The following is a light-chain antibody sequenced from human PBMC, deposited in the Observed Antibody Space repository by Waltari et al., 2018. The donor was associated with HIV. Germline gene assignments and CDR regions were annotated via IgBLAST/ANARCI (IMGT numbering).Light chain of an antibody. CDR2: DVA. Sequence: QSALTQPRSVSGSPGQLVTISYTGSGDDIGAYNSVSWYQHHPGKAPKLMIYDVAQRPSGVPDRFSGFRSGNTASLTISALQPEDEADYYCCSYAGSFTWVFGGGTRLTVL. V-gene: IGLV2-11*01. CDR3: CSYAGSFTWV. J-gene: IGLJ3*02. CDR1: GDDIGAYNS.